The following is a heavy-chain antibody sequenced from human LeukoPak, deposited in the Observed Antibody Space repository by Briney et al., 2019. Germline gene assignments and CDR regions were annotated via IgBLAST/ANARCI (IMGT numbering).Heavy chain of an antibody. J-gene: IGHJ4*02. CDR2: IYPGDSDT. CDR1: GYSFTSYW. V-gene: IGHV5-51*01. CDR3: ARRSSGYSYEAHDDY. Sequence: GESLKISCKGSGYSFTSYWIGWVRQMPGKGLEWMGIIYPGDSDTRYSPSFQGQVTISADKSISTAYLQWSSLKASDTAMYYCARRSSGYSYEAHDDYWGQGTLVTVSS. D-gene: IGHD5-18*01.